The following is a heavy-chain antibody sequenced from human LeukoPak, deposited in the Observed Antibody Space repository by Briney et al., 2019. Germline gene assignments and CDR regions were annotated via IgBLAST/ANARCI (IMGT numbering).Heavy chain of an antibody. CDR1: GFTFSSYW. CDR3: AKNPHYAPPPLAAFDI. D-gene: IGHD3-16*01. V-gene: IGHV3-21*01. CDR2: ISSSSSYI. J-gene: IGHJ3*02. Sequence: GWSLRLSCAASGFTFSSYWMSWVRQTPGKGLEWVSSISSSSSYIYYADSVKGRFSISRDNAKKSLYLQMNSLRAEDTAVYYCAKNPHYAPPPLAAFDIWGQGTLVTVSS.